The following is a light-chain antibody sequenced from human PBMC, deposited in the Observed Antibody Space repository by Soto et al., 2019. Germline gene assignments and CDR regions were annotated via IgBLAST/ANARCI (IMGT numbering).Light chain of an antibody. CDR1: SSDVGGYNH. CDR3: CSYTSLSTVV. CDR2: AAS. V-gene: IGLV2-14*01. J-gene: IGLJ2*01. Sequence: QSALTQPASVSGSPGQSITISCTGTSSDVGGYNHVSWYQYSPGKAPKVILFAASDRPSGVSHRFSGSKSGNTASLTISGLQAEDEADYYCCSYTSLSTVVFGGGTKLTVL.